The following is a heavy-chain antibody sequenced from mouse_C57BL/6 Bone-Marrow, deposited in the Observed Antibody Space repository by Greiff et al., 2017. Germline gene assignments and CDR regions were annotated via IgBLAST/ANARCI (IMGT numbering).Heavy chain of an antibody. J-gene: IGHJ3*01. CDR3: ARRVYYDYDGFAY. Sequence: EVKLVESGGDLVKPGGSLKLSCAASGFTFSSYGMSWVRQTPDKRLEWVATISSGGSYTYYPDSVKGRFTISRDNAKNTLYLQMSSLKSEDTAMYYCARRVYYDYDGFAYWGQGTLVTVYA. CDR1: GFTFSSYG. CDR2: ISSGGSYT. V-gene: IGHV5-6*01. D-gene: IGHD2-4*01.